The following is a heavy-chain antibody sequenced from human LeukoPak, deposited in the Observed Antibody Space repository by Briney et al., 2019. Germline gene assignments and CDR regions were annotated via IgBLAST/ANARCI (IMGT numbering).Heavy chain of an antibody. V-gene: IGHV1-2*02. CDR3: ARRETTGYYYYMDV. J-gene: IGHJ6*03. Sequence: ASVKVSCKAPGYTFTGYYMHWVRQAPGQGLEWMGWINPNSGGTNYAQKFQGRVTMTRDTSISTAYMELSRLRSDDTAVYYCARRETTGYYYYMDVWGKGTTVTVSS. CDR2: INPNSGGT. CDR1: GYTFTGYY. D-gene: IGHD4-17*01.